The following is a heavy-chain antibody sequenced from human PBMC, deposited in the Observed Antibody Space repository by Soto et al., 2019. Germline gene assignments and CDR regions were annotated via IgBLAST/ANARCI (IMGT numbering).Heavy chain of an antibody. CDR3: ARDRTYYYDSSGYQHFDY. Sequence: ASVKVSCKASGYTFTSYGISWVRQAPGQGLEWMGWISAYNGNTNYAQKLQGRVTMTTDTSTSTAYMGLRSMRSDDTAVYYCARDRTYYYDSSGYQHFDYWGQGTLVTVSS. CDR1: GYTFTSYG. V-gene: IGHV1-18*04. CDR2: ISAYNGNT. D-gene: IGHD3-22*01. J-gene: IGHJ4*02.